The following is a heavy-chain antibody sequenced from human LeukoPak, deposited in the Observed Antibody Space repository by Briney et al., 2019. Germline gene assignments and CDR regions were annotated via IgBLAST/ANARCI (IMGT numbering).Heavy chain of an antibody. CDR2: ISSSSSTI. D-gene: IGHD3-10*01. V-gene: IGHV3-48*04. J-gene: IGHJ5*02. CDR1: GFTFSSYS. CDR3: ARALWFGDFNWFDP. Sequence: GGSLRLSCAASGFTFSSYSMNWVRQAPGKGLEWVSYISSSSSTIYYADSVKGRFTISRDNAKNSLYLQMNSLRAEDTAVYYCARALWFGDFNWFDPWGQGTLVTVSS.